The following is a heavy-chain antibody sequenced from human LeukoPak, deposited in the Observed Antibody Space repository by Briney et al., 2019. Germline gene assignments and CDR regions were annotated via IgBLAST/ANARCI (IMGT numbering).Heavy chain of an antibody. CDR3: AKEVVPGTSRSFDY. D-gene: IGHD2-2*01. CDR1: GFTFSSYT. Sequence: GGSLRLSCAASGFTFSSYTMAWVRQAPGKGLECVSSLSFGGGTIYCADSVKGRFTISRDTSKNTLYLQMNSLRAEDTAIYYCAKEVVPGTSRSFDYWGQGTLVTVSS. CDR2: LSFGGGTI. J-gene: IGHJ4*02. V-gene: IGHV3-23*01.